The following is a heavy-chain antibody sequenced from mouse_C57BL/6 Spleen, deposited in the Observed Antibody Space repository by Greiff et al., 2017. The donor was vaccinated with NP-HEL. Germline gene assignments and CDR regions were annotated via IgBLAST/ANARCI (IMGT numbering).Heavy chain of an antibody. D-gene: IGHD2-3*01. CDR2: INPSTGGT. V-gene: IGHV1-42*01. J-gene: IGHJ2*01. CDR3: ARDGGTLDY. Sequence: VQLQQSGPELVKPGASVKISCKASGYSFTGYYMNWVKQSPEKSLEWIGEINPSTGGTTYNQKFKAKATLTVDKSSSTAYMQLKSLTSEDSAVYYCARDGGTLDYWGQGTTLTVSS. CDR1: GYSFTGYY.